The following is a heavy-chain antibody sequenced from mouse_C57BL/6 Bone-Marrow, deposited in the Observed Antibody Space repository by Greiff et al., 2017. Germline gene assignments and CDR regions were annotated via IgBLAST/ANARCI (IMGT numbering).Heavy chain of an antibody. CDR1: CFNIKDDY. Sequence: EVQRVESGAELVGPGASVKLSCTASCFNIKDDYMHWVKQRPEQGLQWIGWIDPENGDTESASKFQGKATITADPSSNTAYLQRSSRTSEDTAVYYCTTGPRFADWGQGTLVTVSA. J-gene: IGHJ3*01. V-gene: IGHV14-4*01. CDR2: IDPENGDT. CDR3: TTGPRFAD. D-gene: IGHD6-1*01.